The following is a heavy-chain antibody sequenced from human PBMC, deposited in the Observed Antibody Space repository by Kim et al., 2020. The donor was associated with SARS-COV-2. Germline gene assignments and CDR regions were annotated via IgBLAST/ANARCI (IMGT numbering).Heavy chain of an antibody. V-gene: IGHV3-30*04. J-gene: IGHJ6*02. D-gene: IGHD3-3*01. CDR3: ARGIFGVVIRGNGMDV. Sequence: VKGRLTISGDNSKTTLYLQMNGLGAEDTAVYYCARGIFGVVIRGNGMDVWGQGTTVTVSS.